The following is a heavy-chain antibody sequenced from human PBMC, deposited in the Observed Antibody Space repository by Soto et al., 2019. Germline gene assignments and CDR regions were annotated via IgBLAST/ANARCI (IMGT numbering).Heavy chain of an antibody. CDR1: GGTFSSYT. Sequence: QVPLVQSGAEVKKPGSSVKVSCKASGGTFSSYTISWVRQAPGQGLEWMGRIIPILGIANYAQKFQGRVTITADKSTSTAYMELSSLRSEDTAVYYCARDGDDYGDYSAFDIWGQGTMVTVSS. J-gene: IGHJ3*02. D-gene: IGHD4-17*01. CDR2: IIPILGIA. V-gene: IGHV1-69*08. CDR3: ARDGDDYGDYSAFDI.